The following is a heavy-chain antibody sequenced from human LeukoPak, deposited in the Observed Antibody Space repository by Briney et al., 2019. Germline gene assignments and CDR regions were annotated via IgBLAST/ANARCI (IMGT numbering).Heavy chain of an antibody. CDR1: GGSISSSSYY. Sequence: ASETLSLTCTVSGGSISSSSYYWGWIRQPPGKGLKWIGSIYYSGSTYYNPSLKSRVTISVDTSKNQFSLKLSSVTAADTAVYYCASRYNWNDGGYDYWGQGTLVTVSS. D-gene: IGHD1-20*01. J-gene: IGHJ4*02. CDR3: ASRYNWNDGGYDY. V-gene: IGHV4-39*01. CDR2: IYYSGST.